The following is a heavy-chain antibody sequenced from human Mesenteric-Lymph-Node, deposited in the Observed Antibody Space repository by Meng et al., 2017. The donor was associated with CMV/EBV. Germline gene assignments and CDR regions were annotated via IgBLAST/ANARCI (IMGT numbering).Heavy chain of an antibody. J-gene: IGHJ4*02. D-gene: IGHD3-9*01. V-gene: IGHV3-21*01. Sequence: GGSLRLSCAASGFTFSSYRMSWVRQAPGKGLEWVSSISSSSSHIYYADSVKGRFTISRDNAKNSLSLQMNSLRAEDTAVYYCARARDFDWLLTVDYWGQGTLVTVSS. CDR2: ISSSSSHI. CDR1: GFTFSSYR. CDR3: ARARDFDWLLTVDY.